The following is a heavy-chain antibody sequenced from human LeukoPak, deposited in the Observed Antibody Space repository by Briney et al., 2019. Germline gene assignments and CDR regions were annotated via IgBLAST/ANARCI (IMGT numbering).Heavy chain of an antibody. J-gene: IGHJ4*02. D-gene: IGHD2-15*01. CDR2: INPSGGST. Sequence: ASVKVSCTASGYTFTIYYMHWVRQAPGQGLEWMGLINPSGGSTSYAQKFQGRVTITRDTSTSTVYMELSSLRSEDTAVYYCARDRSRYCSGGSCPYFDYWGQGTLVTVSS. CDR1: GYTFTIYY. CDR3: ARDRSRYCSGGSCPYFDY. V-gene: IGHV1-46*01.